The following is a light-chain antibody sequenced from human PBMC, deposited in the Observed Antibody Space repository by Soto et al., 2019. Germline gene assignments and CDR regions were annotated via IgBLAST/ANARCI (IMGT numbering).Light chain of an antibody. CDR1: QSVSSY. J-gene: IGKJ1*01. CDR3: MQALQTPRT. CDR2: DAS. V-gene: IGKV3-11*01. Sequence: EIVLTQSPATLSLSPGERATLSCRASQSVSSYLAWYQQKPGQAPRLLIYDASNRATGIPARFSGSGSGTDFTLTISRLEPEDFAVYYCMQALQTPRTFGQGTKVDIK.